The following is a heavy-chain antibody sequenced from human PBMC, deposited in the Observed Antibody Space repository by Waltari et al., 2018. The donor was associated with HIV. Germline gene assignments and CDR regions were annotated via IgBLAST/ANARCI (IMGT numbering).Heavy chain of an antibody. CDR3: ARVARGLRQGSFDI. J-gene: IGHJ3*02. D-gene: IGHD4-17*01. V-gene: IGHV3-11*05. CDR1: GFTFSDYY. CDR2: IAVSSDYT. Sequence: ESGGDLVKPGGSLRLSCVASGFTFSDYYMTWIRQAPGKRLEGVSYIAVSSDYTNYGDSVKGRFTMSRDDAKKSLFLQMNSLRPEDTAVYYCARVARGLRQGSFDIWGQGTMVTVSS.